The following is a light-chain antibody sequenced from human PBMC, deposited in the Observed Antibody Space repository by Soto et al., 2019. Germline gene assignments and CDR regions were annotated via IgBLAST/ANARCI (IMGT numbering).Light chain of an antibody. CDR3: QHYNHYPVT. V-gene: IGKV1-5*01. J-gene: IGKJ4*01. CDR2: DAS. Sequence: DIPMTQSPSTLSASVGDRVTITCRASQSVSGWLAWYQQKPGKPPTLLIYDASTLEAGVPSRFSGSGSGTEFTLTISSLQPDDFATYFCQHYNHYPVTFGGGTKVEF. CDR1: QSVSGW.